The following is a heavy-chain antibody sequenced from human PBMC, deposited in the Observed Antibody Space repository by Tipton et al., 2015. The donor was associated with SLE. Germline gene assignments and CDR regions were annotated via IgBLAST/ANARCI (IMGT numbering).Heavy chain of an antibody. J-gene: IGHJ6*03. CDR1: GASIRSGNYH. D-gene: IGHD6-6*01. CDR3: ARGRGSSSSYYYYYMDV. V-gene: IGHV4-61*02. Sequence: TLSLTCTVSGASIRSGNYHWTWIRQTAGKGLEWIGRISTTGSTNYSPSLKSRVTISVDTSKNQFSLKLGSVTAADTAVYYCARGRGSSSSYYYYYMDVWGKGTTVTVSS. CDR2: ISTTGST.